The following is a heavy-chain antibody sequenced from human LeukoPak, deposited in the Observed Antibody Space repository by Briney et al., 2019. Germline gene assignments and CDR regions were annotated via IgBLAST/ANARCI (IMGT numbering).Heavy chain of an antibody. D-gene: IGHD3-10*01. Sequence: GESLKISCKGSGYICTNNWIGWVRQMPGKGLEWMGIIYPGDSDTRYSPSFEGQVTISVDKSISTAYLQWSSLKASDTAMYYCARQTRDGSGSRGYSFDFWGQGTLVTVSS. V-gene: IGHV5-51*01. CDR1: GYICTNNW. CDR3: ARQTRDGSGSRGYSFDF. CDR2: IYPGDSDT. J-gene: IGHJ4*02.